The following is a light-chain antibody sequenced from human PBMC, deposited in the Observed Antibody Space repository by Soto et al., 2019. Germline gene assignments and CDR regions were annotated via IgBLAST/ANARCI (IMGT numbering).Light chain of an antibody. Sequence: DIVMTQSPDSLAVSLGERATINGKSSQSVLYSSNNKNYLGWYQQKVGQPPKLLIYWASTRESGVPDRFSGSGSGTDFTLTISSLQAEDVAVYYCQQYYSKPLTFGGGTKVEIK. V-gene: IGKV4-1*01. J-gene: IGKJ4*01. CDR2: WAS. CDR1: QSVLYSSNNKNY. CDR3: QQYYSKPLT.